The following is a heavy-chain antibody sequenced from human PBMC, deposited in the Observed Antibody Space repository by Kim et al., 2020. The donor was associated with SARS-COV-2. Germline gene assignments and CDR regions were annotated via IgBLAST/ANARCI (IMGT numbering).Heavy chain of an antibody. CDR1: GLTFNPAY. J-gene: IGHJ4*02. D-gene: IGHD6-13*01. CDR2: VKTDGGAA. Sequence: GGSLRLSCAASGLTFNPAYLTWVRQAPGKGLEWVGRVKTDGGAADYAAPVKGRFAISKADSKNTLYLQMNSLQTEDTAVYYCTTKRLVAAGVDYWGQGTL. CDR3: TTKRLVAAGVDY. V-gene: IGHV3-15*01.